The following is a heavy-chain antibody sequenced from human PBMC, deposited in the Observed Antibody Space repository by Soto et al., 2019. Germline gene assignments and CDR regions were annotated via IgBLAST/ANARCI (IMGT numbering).Heavy chain of an antibody. V-gene: IGHV4-31*03. CDR1: GGSISSGGYY. Sequence: QVQLQESGPGLVKPSQTLSLTCTVSGGSISSGGYYWSWIRQHPGKGLEWIGYIYYSGSTYYNPSLKSRVTLSVDTSKNQFSLKLRSVTAADTAVYYCARDGRFGEWPFWFDPWGQGTLVTVSS. D-gene: IGHD3-10*01. J-gene: IGHJ5*02. CDR2: IYYSGST. CDR3: ARDGRFGEWPFWFDP.